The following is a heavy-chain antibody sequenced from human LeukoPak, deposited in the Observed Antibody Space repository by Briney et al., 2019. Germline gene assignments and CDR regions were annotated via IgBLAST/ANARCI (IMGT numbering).Heavy chain of an antibody. CDR2: ISYDGSNK. CDR1: GFTFSSYA. Sequence: GGSLRLSCAASGFTFSSYAMHWVRQAPGKGLEWVAVISYDGSNKYYADSVKGRFTISRDNAKNSLYLQMNSLRAEDTAVYYCARGDSAYYYYYYMDVWAKGPRSPSP. D-gene: IGHD3-22*01. J-gene: IGHJ6*03. CDR3: ARGDSAYYYYYYMDV. V-gene: IGHV3-30-3*01.